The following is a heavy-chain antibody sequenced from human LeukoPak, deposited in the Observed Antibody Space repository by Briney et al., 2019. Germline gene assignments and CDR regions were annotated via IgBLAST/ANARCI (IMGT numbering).Heavy chain of an antibody. CDR2: ISSSSSYI. J-gene: IGHJ4*02. D-gene: IGHD2-15*01. CDR3: ARSCSGGSCYSERGYFDY. Sequence: GGSLRLSCAASGFTFSSYSMNWVRQAPGKGLEWVSSISSSSSYIYYADSVKGRFTISRDNAKNSLYLQMNSLRAEDTVVYYCARSCSGGSCYSERGYFDYWGQGTLVTVSS. CDR1: GFTFSSYS. V-gene: IGHV3-21*01.